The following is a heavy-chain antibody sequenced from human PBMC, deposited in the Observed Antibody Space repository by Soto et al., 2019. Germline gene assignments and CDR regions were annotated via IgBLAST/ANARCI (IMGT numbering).Heavy chain of an antibody. CDR3: ARRTLSSSWYGYYYGMDV. J-gene: IGHJ6*02. CDR1: GYSFTSYW. D-gene: IGHD6-13*01. Sequence: GASLKISCKGSGYSFTSYWIGWVRQMPGKGLEWMGIIYPGDSDTRYSPSFQGQVTISADKSISTAYLQWSSLKASDTAMYYCARRTLSSSWYGYYYGMDVWGQGTTVTVSS. V-gene: IGHV5-51*01. CDR2: IYPGDSDT.